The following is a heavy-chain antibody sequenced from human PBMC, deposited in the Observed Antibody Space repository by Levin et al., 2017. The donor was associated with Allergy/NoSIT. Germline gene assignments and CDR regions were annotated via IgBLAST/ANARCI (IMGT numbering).Heavy chain of an antibody. CDR2: IYDTGNT. CDR1: GGSISSDN. J-gene: IGHJ4*02. Sequence: TSQTLSLTCTVSGGSISSDNWSWIRQPPGKGLEWIGYIYDTGNTNYNPSLKSRVTLSVDTSKNQFSLKLSSVTPADTAVYYCARFVWGSYRGFDYWGQGTLVTVSS. V-gene: IGHV4-59*01. D-gene: IGHD3-16*02. CDR3: ARFVWGSYRGFDY.